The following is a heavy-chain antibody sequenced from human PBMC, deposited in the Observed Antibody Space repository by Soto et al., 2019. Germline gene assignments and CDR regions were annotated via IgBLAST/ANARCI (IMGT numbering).Heavy chain of an antibody. D-gene: IGHD6-13*01. V-gene: IGHV4-38-2*02. CDR1: GYSISSGYY. J-gene: IGHJ4*02. CDR2: IYHSGST. Sequence: PSETLSLTCAVSGYSISSGYYWGCIRQPPGKGLEWIGSIYHSGSTYYNPSLKSRVTISVDTSKNQFSLKLSSVTAADTAVYYCARDGLWAAAGTKFDYWGQGTQVTVSS. CDR3: ARDGLWAAAGTKFDY.